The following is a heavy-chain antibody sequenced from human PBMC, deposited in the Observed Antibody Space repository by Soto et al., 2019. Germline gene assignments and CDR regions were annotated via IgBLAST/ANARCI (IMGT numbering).Heavy chain of an antibody. CDR3: ARSDIVVEPYAFDI. J-gene: IGHJ3*02. CDR2: IYYSGST. D-gene: IGHD2-2*01. V-gene: IGHV4-31*03. Sequence: QVQLQESGLGLVKPSQTLSLTCTVSGGSISSGGYYWSWIRQHPGKGLEWIGYIYYSGSTYYNPSLKSRVTISVDTSKNQFSLKLSSVTAADTAVYYCARSDIVVEPYAFDIWGQGTMVTVSS. CDR1: GGSISSGGYY.